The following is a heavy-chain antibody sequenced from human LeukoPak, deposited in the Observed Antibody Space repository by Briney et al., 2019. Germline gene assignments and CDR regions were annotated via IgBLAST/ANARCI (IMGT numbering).Heavy chain of an antibody. CDR1: GFTFSSYS. CDR3: ARVLHRRNYDSSDYYGS. Sequence: GGSLRLSCAASGFTFSSYSMNWVRQAPGKGLEWVSSISSSSSYIYYADSVKGRFTISRDNAKNSLYLQMNSLRAEDTAVYYCARVLHRRNYDSSDYYGSWGQGTLVTVSS. V-gene: IGHV3-21*01. D-gene: IGHD3-22*01. J-gene: IGHJ5*02. CDR2: ISSSSSYI.